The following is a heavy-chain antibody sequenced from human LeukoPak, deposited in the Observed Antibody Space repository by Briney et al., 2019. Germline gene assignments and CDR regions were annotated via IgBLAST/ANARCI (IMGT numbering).Heavy chain of an antibody. CDR3: AREGARWEPSFSAFDI. D-gene: IGHD1-26*01. Sequence: SETLSLTCTVSGYSISSGYYWGWIRQPPGKGLEWIGYIYYSGGTSYNPSLKSRVTISVDTSKNQFSLKLSSVTAADTAVYYCAREGARWEPSFSAFDIWGQGTMVTVSS. CDR2: IYYSGGT. CDR1: GYSISSGYY. V-gene: IGHV4-61*01. J-gene: IGHJ3*02.